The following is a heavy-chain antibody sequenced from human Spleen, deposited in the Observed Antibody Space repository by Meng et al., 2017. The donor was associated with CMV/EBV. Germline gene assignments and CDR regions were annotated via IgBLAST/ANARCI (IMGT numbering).Heavy chain of an antibody. J-gene: IGHJ5*02. CDR1: GYSISTGYY. D-gene: IGHD4-23*01. CDR2: IYHSGHT. V-gene: IGHV4-38-2*02. Sequence: SETLSLTCSVSGYSISTGYYRVWIRQSPGRGPEWIWTIYHSGHTYSNPSLKSRGTISVDTSKNQFSLKVNSVTAADTAIYYCARGTMTHGGWFDPWGQGTLVTVSS. CDR3: ARGTMTHGGWFDP.